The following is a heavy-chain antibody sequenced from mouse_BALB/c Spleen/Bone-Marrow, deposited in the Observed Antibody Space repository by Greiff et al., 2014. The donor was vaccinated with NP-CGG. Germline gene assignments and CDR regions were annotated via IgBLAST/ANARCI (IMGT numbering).Heavy chain of an antibody. CDR2: IDPATGNI. CDR3: SHYGNNVNYAMDY. J-gene: IGHJ4*01. CDR1: GFSIKDTY. V-gene: IGHV14-3*02. Sequence: EVQLQQSGADLVKPGASVKLSCTASGFSIKDTYMHWVKQRPEQGLEWIGRIDPATGNIKYDPKFQGKATITADTSSNTAYLQLSSLTSEDTAVYYSSHYGNNVNYAMDYWGQGTSVAVSS. D-gene: IGHD2-1*01.